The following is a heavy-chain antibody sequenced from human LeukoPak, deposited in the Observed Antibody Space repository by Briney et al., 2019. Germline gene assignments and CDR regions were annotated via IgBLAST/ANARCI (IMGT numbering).Heavy chain of an antibody. V-gene: IGHV3-23*01. D-gene: IGHD5-18*01. CDR1: GFTFSSYA. Sequence: GGSLRLSCAASGFTFSSYAMGWVRQAPGKGLEWVSAITASGGNTYYADSVKGRFTISRDNSKNALYLQVNSLRAEDTAVYYCAKGNGYSYGRYYFDYWGQGTLVTVSS. J-gene: IGHJ4*02. CDR3: AKGNGYSYGRYYFDY. CDR2: ITASGGNT.